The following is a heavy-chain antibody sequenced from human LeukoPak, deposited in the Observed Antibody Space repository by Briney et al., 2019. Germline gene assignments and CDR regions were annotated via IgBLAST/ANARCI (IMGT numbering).Heavy chain of an antibody. D-gene: IGHD2-2*01. Sequence: PGGSLRLSCAASGFTFSSYWMSWVRQAPGKGLEWVANIKQDGSEKYYVDSVKGRFTISRDNAKNSLFLQINSLRAEDTAVYYCAKDPCSSTSCYFDYWGQGTLVTVSS. J-gene: IGHJ4*02. V-gene: IGHV3-7*01. CDR3: AKDPCSSTSCYFDY. CDR1: GFTFSSYW. CDR2: IKQDGSEK.